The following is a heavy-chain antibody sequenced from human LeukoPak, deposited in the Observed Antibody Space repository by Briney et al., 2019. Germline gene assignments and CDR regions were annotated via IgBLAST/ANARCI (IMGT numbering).Heavy chain of an antibody. CDR1: GGTFSSYA. CDR2: IIPIFGTA. D-gene: IGHD3-3*01. CDR3: ASFWSGYFRSYYYGMDV. V-gene: IGHV1-69*13. J-gene: IGHJ6*02. Sequence: GASVKVSCTASGGTFSSYAISWVRQAPGQGLEWMGGIIPIFGTANYAQKFQGRVTITADESTSTAYMELSSLRSEDTAVYYCASFWSGYFRSYYYGMDVWGQGTTVTVSS.